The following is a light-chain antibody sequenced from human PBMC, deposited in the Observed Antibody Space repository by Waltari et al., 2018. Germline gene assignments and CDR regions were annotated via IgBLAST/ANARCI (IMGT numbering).Light chain of an antibody. CDR1: YGPLSSTSS. Sequence: QTVVTQEPSLSVSPGGTVTLTCALSYGPLSSTSSPSRYQQSPGQTPRTLVYKANIRSSGVPDRFSGSVLGNKAVLIITGAQAEDESTYYCLLYMGSGIWVFGGGTKLTVL. CDR2: KAN. V-gene: IGLV8-61*01. J-gene: IGLJ3*02. CDR3: LLYMGSGIWV.